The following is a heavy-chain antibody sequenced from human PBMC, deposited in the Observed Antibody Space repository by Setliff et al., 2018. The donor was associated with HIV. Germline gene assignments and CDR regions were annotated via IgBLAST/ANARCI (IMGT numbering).Heavy chain of an antibody. J-gene: IGHJ4*02. CDR2: ISTSSTYT. V-gene: IGHV3-21*01. CDR1: GFNFRGYN. D-gene: IGHD3-3*01. CDR3: ARDVSWRVRTYIDY. Sequence: GGSLRLSCAVSGFNFRGYNMNWVRQAPGKGLEWVSSISTSSTYTYYADSVKGRFTISRDNAKNALYLQMNSLRAEDTAVYYCARDVSWRVRTYIDYWGQGALVTVSS.